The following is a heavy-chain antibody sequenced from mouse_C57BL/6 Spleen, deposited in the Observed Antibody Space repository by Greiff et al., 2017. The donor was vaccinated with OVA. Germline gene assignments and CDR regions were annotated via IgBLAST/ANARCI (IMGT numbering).Heavy chain of an antibody. CDR3: AREVFYDGYYRYAMDY. D-gene: IGHD2-3*01. J-gene: IGHJ4*01. Sequence: ESGPGLVKPSQSLSLTCSVPGYSITSGYYWNWIRQFPGNKLEWMGYISYDGSNNYNPSLKNRISITRDTSKNQFFLKLNSVTTEDTATYYCAREVFYDGYYRYAMDYWGQGTSVTVSS. CDR2: ISYDGSN. CDR1: GYSITSGYY. V-gene: IGHV3-6*01.